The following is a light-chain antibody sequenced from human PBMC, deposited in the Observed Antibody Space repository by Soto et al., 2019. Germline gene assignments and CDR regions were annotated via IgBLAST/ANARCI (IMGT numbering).Light chain of an antibody. Sequence: QSALTQPASVSGSPGQSITISCTGTSSDVGGYNYVSWYQQHPGKAPELMIYDVSNRPSGVSNRFSGSKSGNTASLTISGLQAEDEADYYCSSYTGSITPVVFGGGTKLTVL. CDR2: DVS. J-gene: IGLJ2*01. CDR3: SSYTGSITPVV. CDR1: SSDVGGYNY. V-gene: IGLV2-14*01.